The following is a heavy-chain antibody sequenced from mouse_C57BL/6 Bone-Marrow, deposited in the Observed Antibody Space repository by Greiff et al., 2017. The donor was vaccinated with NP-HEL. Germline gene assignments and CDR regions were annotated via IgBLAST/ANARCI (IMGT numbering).Heavy chain of an antibody. J-gene: IGHJ2*01. Sequence: DVKLVESGPELVKPGASVKISCKASGYSFTGYYMNWVKQSPEKSLEWIGEINPSTGGTTYNQKFKAKATLTVDKSSSTAYMQLKSLTSEDSAVYYCASYYFDYWGQGTTLTVSS. V-gene: IGHV1-42*01. CDR1: GYSFTGYY. CDR2: INPSTGGT. CDR3: ASYYFDY.